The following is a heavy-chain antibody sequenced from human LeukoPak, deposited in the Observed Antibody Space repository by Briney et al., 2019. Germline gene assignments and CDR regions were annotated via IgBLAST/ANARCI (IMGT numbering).Heavy chain of an antibody. CDR1: GFTFSSYA. CDR2: ISGSGGST. D-gene: IGHD2-2*02. J-gene: IGHJ4*02. V-gene: IGHV3-23*01. Sequence: PGGSLRLSCAASGFTFSSYAMGWVRQAPGKGLEWVSAISGSGGSTYYADSVKGRFTISRDNSKNTLYLQMNSLRAEDTAVYYCAKNSRGYCSSTSCDTPSDYWGQGTLVTVSS. CDR3: AKNSRGYCSSTSCDTPSDY.